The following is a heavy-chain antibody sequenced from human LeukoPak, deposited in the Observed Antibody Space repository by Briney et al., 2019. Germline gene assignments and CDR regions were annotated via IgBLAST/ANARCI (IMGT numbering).Heavy chain of an antibody. CDR2: TYYSGST. CDR1: GVSISSYY. Sequence: SETLSLTCTVSGVSISSYYWSWIRQPPGKGLEWIGYTYYSGSTSYNPSLKSRVTISVDTSKNQFSLKLSSVTAADTAVYYCARGYSGSYGRFDYWGQGTLVTVSS. V-gene: IGHV4-59*01. CDR3: ARGYSGSYGRFDY. J-gene: IGHJ4*02. D-gene: IGHD1-26*01.